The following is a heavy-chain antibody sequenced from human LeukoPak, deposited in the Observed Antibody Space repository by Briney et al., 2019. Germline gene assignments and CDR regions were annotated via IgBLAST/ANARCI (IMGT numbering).Heavy chain of an antibody. D-gene: IGHD2-2*01. J-gene: IGHJ5*02. CDR3: ARARHCSSTACPGARFDP. CDR2: ISPADSHT. V-gene: IGHV5-51*01. CDR1: GYNFTTHW. Sequence: GESLQISCKVSGYNFTTHWIAWVRQKPGKGLEWMGIISPADSHTTYSPSFQGQVSISVDKSMSTAYLQWSSLKASDTAIYYCARARHCSSTACPGARFDPWGQGTLVTVSS.